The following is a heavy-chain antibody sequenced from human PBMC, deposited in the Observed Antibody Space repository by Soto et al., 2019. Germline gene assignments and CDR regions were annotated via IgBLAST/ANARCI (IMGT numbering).Heavy chain of an antibody. Sequence: PSETLSLTCAVYGGSFSGYYWSWIRQPPGKGLEWIGEINHSGSTNYNPSLKSRVTISVDTSKNQFSLKLSSVTAADTAVYYCARGRYNWNYVYSRYYYYGMDVWGQGTTVTVSS. J-gene: IGHJ6*02. CDR1: GGSFSGYY. V-gene: IGHV4-34*01. CDR2: INHSGST. D-gene: IGHD1-7*01. CDR3: ARGRYNWNYVYSRYYYYGMDV.